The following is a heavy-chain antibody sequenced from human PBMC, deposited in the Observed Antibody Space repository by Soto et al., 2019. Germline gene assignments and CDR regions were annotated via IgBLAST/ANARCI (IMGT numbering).Heavy chain of an antibody. CDR2: IIPIFGTA. J-gene: IGHJ4*02. Sequence: QVQLVQSGAEVKKPGSSVKVSCKASGGTFSSYSINWVRQAPGQGLEWMGAIIPIFGTANYAQKFQGRVTITADESTRTAYMELSSLRSEDRAVYYCARDGGRHSGGIDYWGQGTLVTVSS. D-gene: IGHD1-26*01. CDR1: GGTFSSYS. V-gene: IGHV1-69*01. CDR3: ARDGGRHSGGIDY.